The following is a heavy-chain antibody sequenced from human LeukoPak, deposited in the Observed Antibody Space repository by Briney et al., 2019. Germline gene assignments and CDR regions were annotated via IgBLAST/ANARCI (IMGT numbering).Heavy chain of an antibody. CDR1: GGTFSSYA. CDR2: IIPIFGTA. CDR3: ARGRKEWELTYWFDP. Sequence: SVKVSCKASGGTFSSYAISWVRQAPGQGLEWMGGIIPIFGTANYAQKFQGRVTITADGSTSTAYMELSSLRSEDTAVYYCARGRKEWELTYWFDPWGQGTLVTVSS. D-gene: IGHD1-26*01. V-gene: IGHV1-69*13. J-gene: IGHJ5*02.